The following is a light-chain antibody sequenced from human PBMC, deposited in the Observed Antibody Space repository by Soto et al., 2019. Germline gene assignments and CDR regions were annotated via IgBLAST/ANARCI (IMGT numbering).Light chain of an antibody. CDR3: MQAIQSPRT. Sequence: DIVLTQSPLSLPVTPGEPASISCRSSQSLLHSNGNIYLDWYLQKPGQSPQLLIYLGSIRASGVPDRFSGRGSGTDFNLKITRVEAEDVGVYYCMQAIQSPRTFGLGTKVQIK. CDR2: LGS. J-gene: IGKJ1*01. V-gene: IGKV2-28*01. CDR1: QSLLHSNGNIY.